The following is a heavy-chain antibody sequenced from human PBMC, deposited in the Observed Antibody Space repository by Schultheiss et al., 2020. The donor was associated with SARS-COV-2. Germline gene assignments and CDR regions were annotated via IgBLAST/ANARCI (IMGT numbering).Heavy chain of an antibody. CDR2: ISSNGGST. V-gene: IGHV3-64D*06. CDR3: AGAPIAAPRRAYYYYGMDV. Sequence: GESLKISCSASVFTFSSYAMHWVRQAPGKGLEYVSAISSNGGSTYYADSVKGRFTISRDNSKNTLYLQMSSLRAEDTAVYYCAGAPIAAPRRAYYYYGMDVWGQGTTVTVSS. D-gene: IGHD6-13*01. CDR1: VFTFSSYA. J-gene: IGHJ6*02.